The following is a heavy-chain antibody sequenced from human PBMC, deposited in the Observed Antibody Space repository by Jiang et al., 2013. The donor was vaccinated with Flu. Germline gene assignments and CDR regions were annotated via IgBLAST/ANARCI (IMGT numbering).Heavy chain of an antibody. CDR2: ISYDGSNE. CDR3: ARDTYGFDH. CDR1: YA. J-gene: IGHJ4*02. D-gene: IGHD4-17*01. Sequence: YAMHWVRQTPGKGLEWVAVISYDGSNEYYADSVKGRFTVSRDSSKNTLYLYMNSLRAEDTAVYYCARDTYGFDHWGQGALVTVSS. V-gene: IGHV3-30*04.